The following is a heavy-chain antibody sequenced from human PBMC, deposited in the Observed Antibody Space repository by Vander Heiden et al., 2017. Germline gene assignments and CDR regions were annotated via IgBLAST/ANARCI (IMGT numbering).Heavy chain of an antibody. J-gene: IGHJ4*02. Sequence: EVQLLESGGGLVQPGGSLRLSCAASGFTFSSYAMMWVRQGPGKGLEWVSGRSGSGSSTFYADSVKGRFTISRDNSKNTLYLQMNSLRAGDTAVYYCAPLWPRVSPVFDYWGQGTLVTVSS. D-gene: IGHD3-16*01. V-gene: IGHV3-23*01. CDR2: RSGSGSST. CDR3: APLWPRVSPVFDY. CDR1: GFTFSSYA.